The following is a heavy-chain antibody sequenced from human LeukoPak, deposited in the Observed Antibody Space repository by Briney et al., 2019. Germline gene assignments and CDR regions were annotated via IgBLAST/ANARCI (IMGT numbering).Heavy chain of an antibody. D-gene: IGHD4-17*01. CDR1: AFTFSRYG. CDR2: IRYDGSNR. Sequence: GGSLRLSCAASAFTFSRYGMHWVRQAPGKGLEWVAFIRYDGSNRYYADSVKGRFTISRDNSKNTLYLQMNSLRAEDTAVYYCAKEIWPTVTTPGWTYFDYWGQGALVTVSS. V-gene: IGHV3-30*02. CDR3: AKEIWPTVTTPGWTYFDY. J-gene: IGHJ4*02.